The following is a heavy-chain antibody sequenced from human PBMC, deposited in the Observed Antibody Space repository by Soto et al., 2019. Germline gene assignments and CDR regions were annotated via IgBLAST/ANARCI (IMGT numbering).Heavy chain of an antibody. V-gene: IGHV3-23*01. Sequence: EVQLLESGGGLVQPGGSLRLSCTASGFSFSSYAMSWVRQAPGKGLEWVSVISGNTATIHYADSVKGRFTISRDNSKNPLYLQINSLRAEHTGVYYCAKVRKGYLDSNGSLWAFDVWGQGTMVTVSP. J-gene: IGHJ3*01. CDR3: AKVRKGYLDSNGSLWAFDV. CDR2: ISGNTATI. D-gene: IGHD3-22*01. CDR1: GFSFSSYA.